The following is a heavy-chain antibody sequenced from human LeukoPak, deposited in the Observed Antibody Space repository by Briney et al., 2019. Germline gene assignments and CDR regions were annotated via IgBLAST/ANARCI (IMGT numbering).Heavy chain of an antibody. V-gene: IGHV1-2*02. CDR2: INPNSGGT. D-gene: IGHD3-9*01. CDR3: ARSPDILTGENFNY. Sequence: ASVKVSCKASGYILTNYYMHWVRQAPGQGLEWMGWINPNSGGTNYAQKFYARVTMTRDTSISTAYMELSRLRSDDTAVFYCARSPDILTGENFNYWGQGTLVTVSS. CDR1: GYILTNYY. J-gene: IGHJ4*02.